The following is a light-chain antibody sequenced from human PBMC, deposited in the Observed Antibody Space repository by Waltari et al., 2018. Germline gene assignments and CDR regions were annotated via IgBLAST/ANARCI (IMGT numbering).Light chain of an antibody. Sequence: DIQMTQSPSSLSASVGDRVTITCRASQIISSFLFWYQQKPEKAPQLLIYAASTLQSGVPSRFSGRGSGTDFTLTITSLQPEDFATYYCQQGHSTPRTFGQGTKVEIK. CDR3: QQGHSTPRT. J-gene: IGKJ1*01. V-gene: IGKV1-39*01. CDR1: QIISSF. CDR2: AAS.